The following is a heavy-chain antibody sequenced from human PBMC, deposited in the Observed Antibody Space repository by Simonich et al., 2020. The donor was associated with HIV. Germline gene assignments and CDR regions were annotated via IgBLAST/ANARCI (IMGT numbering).Heavy chain of an antibody. Sequence: QVQLQQWGAGLLKPSETLSLTCAVYGGSFSGYYWSWFRQPQGKGLEWFGKINHSGSTNYNPSLKSRVTISVDTSKNQFSLKLSSVTAADTAVYYCARGFYQRLYYFDYWGQGTLVTVSS. V-gene: IGHV4-34*01. D-gene: IGHD2-2*01. CDR2: INHSGST. CDR3: ARGFYQRLYYFDY. CDR1: GGSFSGYY. J-gene: IGHJ4*02.